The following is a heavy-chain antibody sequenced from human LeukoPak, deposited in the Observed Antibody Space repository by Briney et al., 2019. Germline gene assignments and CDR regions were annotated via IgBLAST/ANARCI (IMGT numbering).Heavy chain of an antibody. CDR3: SRQVVSNDY. CDR1: GESSFSSYY. CDR2: INHSGYT. J-gene: IGHJ4*02. V-gene: IGHV4-34*01. D-gene: IGHD3-22*01. Sequence: KPSETLSLTCAVYGESSFSSYYWSWIRQTPGGALEWIGEINHSGYTNYNPSLKSRVTLSIDTSKNQFSLRLNSVTAADTAVYYCSRQVVSNDYWGQGTLVTVSS.